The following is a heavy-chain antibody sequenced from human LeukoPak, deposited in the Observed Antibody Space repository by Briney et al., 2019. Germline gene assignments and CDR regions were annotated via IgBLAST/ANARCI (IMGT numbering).Heavy chain of an antibody. V-gene: IGHV3-48*04. CDR2: ISDSGTTM. CDR3: AREDPHFDY. CDR1: GFTFSSYA. J-gene: IGHJ4*02. Sequence: GGSLRLSCAASGFTFSSYAMHWVRQAPGKGLEWVSFISDSGTTMYYADSVKGRFTISRDNAKNSLYLQMNSLRTDDTAVYYCAREDPHFDYWGQGTLVTVSS.